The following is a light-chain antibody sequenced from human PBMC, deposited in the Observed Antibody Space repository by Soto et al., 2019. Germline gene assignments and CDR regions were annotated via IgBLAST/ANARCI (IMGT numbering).Light chain of an antibody. CDR3: QQYNTYPRT. V-gene: IGKV1-5*01. CDR1: QSIRTW. Sequence: HMTQSPSTLSASVGDRVTITCRASQSIRTWLAWYQQKPGKAPKLLIYDASSLKSGVPSRFSGGGSGTEFTLTISSLQPDDCTPYYCQQYNTYPRTFGQGINAAIK. CDR2: DAS. J-gene: IGKJ1*01.